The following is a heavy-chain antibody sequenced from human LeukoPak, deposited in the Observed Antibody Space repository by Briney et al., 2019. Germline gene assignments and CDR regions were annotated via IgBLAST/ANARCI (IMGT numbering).Heavy chain of an antibody. Sequence: GASVKVSCKASGYTFTSYGISWVRQAPGQGLEWMGWISAYNGNTNYAQKLQGRVTMTTDTSTSTAYMELRSLRSDDTAVYYCARDTPMMVRGVIITDYWGQGTLVTVSS. CDR3: ARDTPMMVRGVIITDY. J-gene: IGHJ4*02. D-gene: IGHD3-10*01. V-gene: IGHV1-18*01. CDR2: ISAYNGNT. CDR1: GYTFTSYG.